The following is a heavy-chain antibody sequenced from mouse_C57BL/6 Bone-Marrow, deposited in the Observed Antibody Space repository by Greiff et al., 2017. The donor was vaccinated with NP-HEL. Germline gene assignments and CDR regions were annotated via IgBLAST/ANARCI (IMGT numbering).Heavy chain of an antibody. CDR1: GYTFTSYW. Sequence: QVQLQQPGAELVKPGASVKLSCTASGYTFTSYWMHWVKQRPGQGLEWIGMIHPNSGSTNYNEKFKSQATLTVDKSSSTAYMQSSSLTSEDSAVYYCARTDGYYVDYWGQGTTLTVSS. D-gene: IGHD2-3*01. J-gene: IGHJ2*01. CDR3: ARTDGYYVDY. CDR2: IHPNSGST. V-gene: IGHV1-64*01.